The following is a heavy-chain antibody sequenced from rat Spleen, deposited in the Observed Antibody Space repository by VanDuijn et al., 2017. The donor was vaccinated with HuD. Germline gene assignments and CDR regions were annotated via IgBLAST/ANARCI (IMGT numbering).Heavy chain of an antibody. V-gene: IGHV5-22*01. D-gene: IGHD1-1*01. CDR2: ISYEGSST. CDR1: GFTFSNHD. J-gene: IGHJ4*01. Sequence: EVQLVESGGGLVQPGRSLKLSCAASGFTFSNHDMAWVRQAPTKGLEWVASISYEGSSTYYGDSVKGRFNISRDNAKSTLYLQMNSLRSEDTATYYCARPHYYYYIMDAWGQGASVTVSS. CDR3: ARPHYYYYIMDA.